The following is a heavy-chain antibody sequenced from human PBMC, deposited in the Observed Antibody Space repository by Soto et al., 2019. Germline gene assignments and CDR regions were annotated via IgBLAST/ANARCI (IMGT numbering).Heavy chain of an antibody. CDR1: RYTFADAW. J-gene: IGHJ4*02. Sequence: KAFRYTFADAWIGWVRQMPGKGLEWMGIVYPGDSQTRYNPSFQGQITISADKSITTAYLQWTSLKAADSAMYYCARQKGYWGQATL. V-gene: IGHV5-51*01. CDR2: VYPGDSQT. CDR3: ARQKGY.